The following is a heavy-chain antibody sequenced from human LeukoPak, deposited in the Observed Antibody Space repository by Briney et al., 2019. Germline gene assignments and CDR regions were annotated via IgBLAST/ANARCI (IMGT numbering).Heavy chain of an antibody. CDR2: IWYDGSNK. CDR1: GFTFSSYG. J-gene: IGHJ4*02. Sequence: PGRSLRLSCAASGFTFSSYGMHWVRQAPGKGLEWVAVIWYDGSNKYYADSVKGRFTISRDNSKSTLFLQLNSLRAEDTAIYYCAKPFYNGNYFYYFDYWGQGTLVTVSS. D-gene: IGHD1-7*01. V-gene: IGHV3-33*06. CDR3: AKPFYNGNYFYYFDY.